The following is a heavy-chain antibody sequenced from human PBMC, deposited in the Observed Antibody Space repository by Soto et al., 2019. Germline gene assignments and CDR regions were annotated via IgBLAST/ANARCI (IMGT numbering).Heavy chain of an antibody. Sequence: QVQLQESGPGLVKPSETLSLSCAVSGGSIKSDYWTWVRQPPGQGLEWIGYIYSRGSTNYNPSLKSRVTISADTSKNQFSLRLTSVTAADTAVYYCARRAFGVDALDFWGQGTMVAVSS. D-gene: IGHD3-10*01. CDR2: IYSRGST. CDR3: ARRAFGVDALDF. V-gene: IGHV4-59*01. J-gene: IGHJ3*01. CDR1: GGSIKSDY.